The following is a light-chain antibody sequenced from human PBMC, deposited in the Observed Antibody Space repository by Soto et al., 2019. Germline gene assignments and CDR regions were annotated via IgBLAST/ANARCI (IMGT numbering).Light chain of an antibody. CDR3: MQALQTPYT. J-gene: IGKJ2*01. CDR1: QRLLHSNGNIF. Sequence: EIVMTQSPPSLTVTPGEPASISCRSSQRLLHSNGNIFLDWYLQKPGQSPQLLIYLGSNRASEVHDRVSGSGAGTDFTLKISRLEAEDVGVYYCMQALQTPYTFGQGTKLEIK. V-gene: IGKV2-28*01. CDR2: LGS.